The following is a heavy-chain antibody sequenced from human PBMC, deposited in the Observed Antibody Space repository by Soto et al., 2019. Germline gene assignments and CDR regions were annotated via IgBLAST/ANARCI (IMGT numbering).Heavy chain of an antibody. J-gene: IGHJ4*02. CDR1: GYTFTSYA. CDR2: INAGNGNT. D-gene: IGHD6-19*01. V-gene: IGHV1-3*01. Sequence: ASVKVSCKASGYTFTSYAMHWVRQAPGQRLEWMGWINAGNGNTKYSQKFQGRVTITRDTSASTAYMELSSLRSEDTAVYYCVRGLYSSGWSPHPYWGQGTLVTVSS. CDR3: VRGLYSSGWSPHPY.